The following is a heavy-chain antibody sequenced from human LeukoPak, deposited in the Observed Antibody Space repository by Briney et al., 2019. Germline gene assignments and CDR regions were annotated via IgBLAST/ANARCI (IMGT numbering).Heavy chain of an antibody. D-gene: IGHD2/OR15-2a*01. CDR1: GFTFSCYA. Sequence: PGGSLRLSCAASGFTFSCYAVNWVRQARGEGLECISAISGSGDSTHYADSVKGRFTISRDNSKNTLYLQMNSLRAEDTAVYYCARNVSGQYFDIWGRGTLVTVSS. V-gene: IGHV3-23*01. CDR3: ARNVSGQYFDI. CDR2: ISGSGDST. J-gene: IGHJ2*01.